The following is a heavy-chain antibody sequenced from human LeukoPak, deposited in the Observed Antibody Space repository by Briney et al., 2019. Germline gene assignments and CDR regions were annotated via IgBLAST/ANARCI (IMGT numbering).Heavy chain of an antibody. D-gene: IGHD6-19*01. V-gene: IGHV1-69*01. Sequence: ASLKVSCKASGGTFSSYAISWVRQAPGQGLEWMGWIIPIFGTANYAQKFQGRVTITADESTSTAYMGLSSLRSEDTAVYYCARAYSSGWYWFDPWGQGTLVTVSS. CDR3: ARAYSSGWYWFDP. CDR1: GGTFSSYA. J-gene: IGHJ5*02. CDR2: IIPIFGTA.